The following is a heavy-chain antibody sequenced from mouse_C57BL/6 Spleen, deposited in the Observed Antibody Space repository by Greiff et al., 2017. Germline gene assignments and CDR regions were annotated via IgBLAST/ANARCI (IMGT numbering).Heavy chain of an antibody. V-gene: IGHV5-9-1*02. D-gene: IGHD1-1*01. CDR1: GFTFSSYA. CDR2: ISSGGDYI. Sequence: EVKLVESGEGLVKPGGSLKLSCAASGFTFSSYAMSWVRQTPEKRLEWVAYISSGGDYIYYADTVKGRFTISRDNARNTLYLQMSSLKSEDTAMYYCTRDALFITTVPPAMDYWGQGTSVTVSS. CDR3: TRDALFITTVPPAMDY. J-gene: IGHJ4*01.